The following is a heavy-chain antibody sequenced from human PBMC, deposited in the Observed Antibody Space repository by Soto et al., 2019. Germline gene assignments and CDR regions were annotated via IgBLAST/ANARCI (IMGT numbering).Heavy chain of an antibody. Sequence: SETLCLTCTVSGDSISSSGYYWGWIRQPPGKGLEWIGRIDYSGSTYFNPSLKSRVTISIDTSKNQFSLKLSSVTAADTAVYYCSRSQYSSSRIDYWGQGTLVTVSS. D-gene: IGHD6-13*01. J-gene: IGHJ4*02. CDR3: SRSQYSSSRIDY. CDR1: GDSISSSGYY. V-gene: IGHV4-39*01. CDR2: IDYSGST.